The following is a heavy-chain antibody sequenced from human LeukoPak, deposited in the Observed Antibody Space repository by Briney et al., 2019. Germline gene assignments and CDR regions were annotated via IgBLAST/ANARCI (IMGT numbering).Heavy chain of an antibody. V-gene: IGHV3-30-3*01. J-gene: IGHJ6*02. Sequence: RTGGSLRLSCAASGFTFSSYAMHWVRQAPGKGLEWVAVISYDGSNKYYADSVKGRFTISRDNSKNTLYLQMNSLRAEDTAVYYCAKAHCSSTSCYPNYYYYYGMDVWGQGTTVTVSS. D-gene: IGHD2-2*01. CDR3: AKAHCSSTSCYPNYYYYYGMDV. CDR2: ISYDGSNK. CDR1: GFTFSSYA.